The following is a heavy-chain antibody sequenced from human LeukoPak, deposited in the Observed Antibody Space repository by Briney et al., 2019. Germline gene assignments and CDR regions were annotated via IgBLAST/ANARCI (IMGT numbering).Heavy chain of an antibody. V-gene: IGHV3-11*01. J-gene: IGHJ4*02. D-gene: IGHD4-17*01. CDR2: ISSSGGTI. Sequence: GGSLRLSCAASGFSFSDYYMSWIRQAPGKGLEWISYISSSGGTIYYAASVKGRFSVSRDNARNSLYLQMDSLRADDTAVYYCARDRAETTVTVCNYWGQGTLVTVSS. CDR3: ARDRAETTVTVCNY. CDR1: GFSFSDYY.